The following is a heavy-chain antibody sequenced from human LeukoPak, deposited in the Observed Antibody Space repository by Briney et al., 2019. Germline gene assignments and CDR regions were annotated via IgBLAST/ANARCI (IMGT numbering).Heavy chain of an antibody. J-gene: IGHJ4*02. Sequence: SQTLSLTCTVSGGSVSRGSHYWGWIRQRPGLGLEWIGYINYSGGTHYNPSLEGRVTISVDTSKNQFSLKLSSVTAADTAVYYCARGSYIVVVPAANVRIPTTYYFDYWGQGTLVTVSS. D-gene: IGHD2-2*01. V-gene: IGHV4-31*03. CDR3: ARGSYIVVVPAANVRIPTTYYFDY. CDR1: GGSVSRGSHY. CDR2: INYSGGT.